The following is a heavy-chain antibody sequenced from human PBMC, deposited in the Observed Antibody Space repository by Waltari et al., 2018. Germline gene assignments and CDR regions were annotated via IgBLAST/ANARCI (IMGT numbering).Heavy chain of an antibody. CDR2: INDSGRT. CDR3: ARVFGYYYYYMDV. CDR1: GGSLSGDH. V-gene: IGHV4-34*02. D-gene: IGHD3-3*01. Sequence: QVQLQQWGAGLLKPSENLSLTCDVSGGSLSGDHWTWIRQPPGKGLEWFGEINDSGRTTYNPSLESRVTVSIDTANNQCSLRVRSVTAADTAVYYCARVFGYYYYYMDVWGKGTTVTISS. J-gene: IGHJ6*03.